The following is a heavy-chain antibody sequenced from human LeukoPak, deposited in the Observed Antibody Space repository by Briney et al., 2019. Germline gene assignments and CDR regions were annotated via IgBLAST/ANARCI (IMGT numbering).Heavy chain of an antibody. J-gene: IGHJ6*02. CDR1: GYTLTELS. Sequence: ASVKVSCKVSGYTLTELSMHWVRQPPGKGVEWMGGFDPEDGETIYEQKFQGRVTMTEDTSTDTAYMELSSLRSEDTAVYYCATVVGDCSGGSCYSYGMDVWGQGTTVTVSS. V-gene: IGHV1-24*01. CDR2: FDPEDGET. D-gene: IGHD2-15*01. CDR3: ATVVGDCSGGSCYSYGMDV.